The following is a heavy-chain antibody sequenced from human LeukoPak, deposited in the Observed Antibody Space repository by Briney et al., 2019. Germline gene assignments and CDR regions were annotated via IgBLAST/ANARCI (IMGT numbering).Heavy chain of an antibody. J-gene: IGHJ4*02. D-gene: IGHD3-10*01. V-gene: IGHV3-48*01. Sequence: GGSLRLSCAASGSTFSSFGMNWVRQAPGKGLEWVSYISSSSSTIYYADSVKGRFTISRDNAKNSLYLQMNSLRAEDTALYYCATEAYYHFDYWGQGILVTVSS. CDR1: GSTFSSFG. CDR3: ATEAYYHFDY. CDR2: ISSSSSTI.